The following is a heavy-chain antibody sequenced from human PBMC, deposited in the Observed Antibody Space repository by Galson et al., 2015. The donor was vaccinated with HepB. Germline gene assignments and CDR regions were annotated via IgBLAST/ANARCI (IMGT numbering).Heavy chain of an antibody. CDR1: GYTFTSYA. D-gene: IGHD3-3*01. CDR3: ARVSATITIFGVVRDHDAFDI. CDR2: INAGNGNT. Sequence: SVKVSCKASGYTFTSYAMHWVRQAPGQRLEWMGWINAGNGNTKYSQKFQGRVTITRDTSASTAYMELSSLRSEDTAVYYCARVSATITIFGVVRDHDAFDIWGQGTMVTVSS. J-gene: IGHJ3*02. V-gene: IGHV1-3*01.